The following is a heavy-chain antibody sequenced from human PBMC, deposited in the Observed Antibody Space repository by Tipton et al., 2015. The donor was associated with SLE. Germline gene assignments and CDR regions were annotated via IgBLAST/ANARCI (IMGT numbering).Heavy chain of an antibody. D-gene: IGHD6-6*01. Sequence: SLRLSCAASGFTFSSYAMHWVRQAPGKGLEWVAVISHDGSNKYYADSVKGRFTISRDNSKNTLYLQMNSLRAEDTAVYYCARDGSYSSSNYYYYMDVWGKGTTVTVSS. CDR1: GFTFSSYA. J-gene: IGHJ6*03. CDR2: ISHDGSNK. V-gene: IGHV3-30*04. CDR3: ARDGSYSSSNYYYYMDV.